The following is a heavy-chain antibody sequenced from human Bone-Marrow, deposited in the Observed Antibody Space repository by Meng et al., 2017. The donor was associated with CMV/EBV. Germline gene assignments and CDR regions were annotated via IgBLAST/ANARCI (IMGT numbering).Heavy chain of an antibody. J-gene: IGHJ4*02. Sequence: ASVKVSCKASGYTFTGYYMHWVRQAPGQGLEWMGWINPNSGDTNCAQSFQGRVTMTRDTSISTAYMELSRLRSDDTAVYYCARSGMVVVPAAHWGQGTLVTVSS. D-gene: IGHD2-2*01. CDR1: GYTFTGYY. V-gene: IGHV1-2*02. CDR2: INPNSGDT. CDR3: ARSGMVVVPAAH.